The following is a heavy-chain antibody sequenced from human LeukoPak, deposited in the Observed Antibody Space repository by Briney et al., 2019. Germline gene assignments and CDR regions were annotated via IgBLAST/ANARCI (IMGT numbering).Heavy chain of an antibody. CDR2: MSSTGDTI. CDR3: ARAFRSSTSCYYTVGNWFDP. CDR1: GFTFSDYY. Sequence: GGSLRLSCVASGFTFSDYYMSWIRQAPGKGLEWVSYMSSTGDTIYYADSVKGRFTISRDNAKNSLYLQMNSLRAEDTAVYYCARAFRSSTSCYYTVGNWFDPWGQGTLVTVSS. D-gene: IGHD2-2*01. J-gene: IGHJ5*02. V-gene: IGHV3-11*04.